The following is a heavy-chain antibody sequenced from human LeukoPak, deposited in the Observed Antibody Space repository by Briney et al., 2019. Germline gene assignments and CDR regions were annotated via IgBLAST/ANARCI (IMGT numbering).Heavy chain of an antibody. Sequence: PGGSLRLSCAAPGFTFSSYAMHWVRQAPGKGLEWVAVISYDGSNKYYADSVKGRFTISRDNSKNTLYLQMNSLRAEDTAVYYCARDSRPYVYYYDSSGFYGMDVWGQGTTVTVSS. J-gene: IGHJ6*02. V-gene: IGHV3-30-3*01. D-gene: IGHD3-22*01. CDR3: ARDSRPYVYYYDSSGFYGMDV. CDR1: GFTFSSYA. CDR2: ISYDGSNK.